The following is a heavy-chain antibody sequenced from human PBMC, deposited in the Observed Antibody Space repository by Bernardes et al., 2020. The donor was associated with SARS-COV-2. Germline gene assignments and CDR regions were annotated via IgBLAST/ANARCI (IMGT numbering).Heavy chain of an antibody. CDR3: AREQHALVRGVIDC. D-gene: IGHD3-10*01. CDR2: IYSSGST. Sequence: SETLSLTCTVSGGSISGFYWSWIRQSPERGLEWIGYIYSSGSTNNNPSLKSRVTISIDTSKNQFSLNLNSVAAADTAVYYCAREQHALVRGVIDCWGQVTLVTVSS. CDR1: GGSISGFY. V-gene: IGHV4-59*01. J-gene: IGHJ4*02.